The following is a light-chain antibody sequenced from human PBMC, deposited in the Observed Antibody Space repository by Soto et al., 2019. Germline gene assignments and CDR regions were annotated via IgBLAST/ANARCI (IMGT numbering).Light chain of an antibody. V-gene: IGLV4-69*01. J-gene: IGLJ2*01. Sequence: QLVLSQSPSASASLGASVKVTCTLSSGHSNYAIAWHQQQPETGPRFLMKLNSDGSHTKGDGIPDRFSGSISGAERYLTISSLQSEDEEDYYCQTWDTGTQVVFGGGTKLTVL. CDR2: LNSDGSH. CDR3: QTWDTGTQVV. CDR1: SGHSNYA.